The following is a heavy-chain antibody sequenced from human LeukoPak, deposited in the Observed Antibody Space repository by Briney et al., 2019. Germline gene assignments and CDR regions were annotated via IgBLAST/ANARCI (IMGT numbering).Heavy chain of an antibody. D-gene: IGHD2-2*01. V-gene: IGHV4-59*12. CDR3: ARGRWVCSSTSCLYYFDY. CDR2: IYYSGST. Sequence: PSETLSLTCTVSGGSISSYYWSRIRQPPGKGLEWIGYIYYSGSTYYNPSLKSRVTISVDTSKNQFSLKLSSVTAADTAVYYCARGRWVCSSTSCLYYFDYWGQGTLVTVSS. J-gene: IGHJ4*02. CDR1: GGSISSYY.